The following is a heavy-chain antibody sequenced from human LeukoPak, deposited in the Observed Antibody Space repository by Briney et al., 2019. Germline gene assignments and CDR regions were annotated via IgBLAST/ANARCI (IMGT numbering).Heavy chain of an antibody. J-gene: IGHJ4*02. CDR2: IWYDGSNK. CDR1: GFTFSSYG. CDR3: ARELIAAAGTGAFDY. V-gene: IGHV3-33*01. Sequence: PGRSLRLSCAAPGFTFSSYGMHWVRQAPGKGLEWVAVIWYDGSNKYYADSVKGRFTISRDNSKNTLYLQMNSLRAEDTAVYYCARELIAAAGTGAFDYWGQGTLVTVSS. D-gene: IGHD6-13*01.